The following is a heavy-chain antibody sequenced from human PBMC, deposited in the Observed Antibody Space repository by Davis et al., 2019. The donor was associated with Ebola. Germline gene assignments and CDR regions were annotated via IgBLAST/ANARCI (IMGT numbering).Heavy chain of an antibody. CDR2: ISSSGSTI. D-gene: IGHD4-17*01. V-gene: IGHV3-11*04. Sequence: PGGSLRLSCAASGFTFSDYYMSWIRQAPGKGLEWVSYISSSGSTIYYADSVKGRFTISRDNAKNSLYLQMNSLRAEDTAVYYCARDGTVTKTTNYYGMDVWGQGTTVTVSS. J-gene: IGHJ6*02. CDR1: GFTFSDYY. CDR3: ARDGTVTKTTNYYGMDV.